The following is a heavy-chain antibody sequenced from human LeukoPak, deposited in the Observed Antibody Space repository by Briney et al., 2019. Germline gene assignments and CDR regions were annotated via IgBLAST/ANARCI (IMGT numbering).Heavy chain of an antibody. J-gene: IGHJ4*02. CDR1: GYALTELS. CDR3: ARARYSGYDHPYPDY. Sequence: ASVKVSCKVSGYALTELSMHWVRQAPGKGLEWMGGFDPEDGETIYAQKFQGRVTMTEDTSTDTAYMELSSLRSEDTAVYYCARARYSGYDHPYPDYWGQGTLVTVSS. V-gene: IGHV1-24*01. CDR2: FDPEDGET. D-gene: IGHD5-12*01.